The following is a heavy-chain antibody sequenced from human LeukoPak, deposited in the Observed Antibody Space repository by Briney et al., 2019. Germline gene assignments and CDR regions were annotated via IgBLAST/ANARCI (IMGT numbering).Heavy chain of an antibody. D-gene: IGHD4-17*01. CDR3: ARVAPLRSGDGPDYGDTASY. J-gene: IGHJ4*01. V-gene: IGHV3-13*05. CDR2: IGTAGDH. CDR1: GFPFSSYD. Sequence: PGGSLRLSFAASGFPFSSYDMHWVRQATGKGVEWVSAIGTAGDHNYPSSGKGRFTLSRENAKNSLYLQIICLRAGDTTVYYCARVAPLRSGDGPDYGDTASYWGQGALVTVSS.